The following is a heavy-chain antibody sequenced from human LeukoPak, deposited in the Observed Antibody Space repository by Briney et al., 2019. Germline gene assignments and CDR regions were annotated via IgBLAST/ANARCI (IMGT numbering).Heavy chain of an antibody. D-gene: IGHD2-2*01. V-gene: IGHV1-2*02. CDR3: AAHCSSTSCRHDY. CDR2: INPNSGGT. J-gene: IGHJ4*02. Sequence: ASVKVSCKASGYTFTGYYMHWVRQAPGQGLEWMGWINPNSGGTNYAQKFQGRVTMTRDTSISTAYMELGRLRSDDTAVYYCAAHCSSTSCRHDYWGQRTLVTVSS. CDR1: GYTFTGYY.